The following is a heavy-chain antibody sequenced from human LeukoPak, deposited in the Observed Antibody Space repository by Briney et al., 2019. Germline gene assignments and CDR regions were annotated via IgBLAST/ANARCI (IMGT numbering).Heavy chain of an antibody. V-gene: IGHV3-23*01. Sequence: PGGSLRLSCAASGFTFRSYAMSWVRQAPGKGLEWVSAISGSGGSTYYADSVKGRFTISRDNSKNTLYLQMNSLRAEDTAVYYCAKDMRVVVITIFDYWGQGTLVTVSS. D-gene: IGHD3-22*01. J-gene: IGHJ4*02. CDR3: AKDMRVVVITIFDY. CDR1: GFTFRSYA. CDR2: ISGSGGST.